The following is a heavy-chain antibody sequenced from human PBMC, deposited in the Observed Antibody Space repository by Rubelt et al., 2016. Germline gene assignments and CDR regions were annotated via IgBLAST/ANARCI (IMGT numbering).Heavy chain of an antibody. CDR3: ARDRSSGSYWYPNWFDP. Sequence: QVQLVQSGAEVKKPGSSVKVSCKASGGTFSSYAISWVRQAPGQGLEWMGGIIPIFGTANYAQKFQGRVTITADKSTSTAYMELSSLRSEDTAVYYCARDRSSGSYWYPNWFDPWGQGTLVTVSS. D-gene: IGHD1-26*01. V-gene: IGHV1-69*06. CDR2: IIPIFGTA. J-gene: IGHJ5*02. CDR1: GGTFSSYA.